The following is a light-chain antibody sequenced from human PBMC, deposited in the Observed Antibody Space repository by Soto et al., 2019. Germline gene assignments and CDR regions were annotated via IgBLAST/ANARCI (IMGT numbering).Light chain of an antibody. CDR2: GAS. V-gene: IGKV3-20*01. Sequence: IVLTQSPGTLSFSPGERATLSCRASQSIISNYLAWYQQKAGQAPRLLIYGASSRATGIPDRFSGSGSGTDFTLSISRLESEDFAVYYCQHYGSSTQTFGQGTKVEIX. CDR1: QSIISNY. CDR3: QHYGSSTQT. J-gene: IGKJ1*01.